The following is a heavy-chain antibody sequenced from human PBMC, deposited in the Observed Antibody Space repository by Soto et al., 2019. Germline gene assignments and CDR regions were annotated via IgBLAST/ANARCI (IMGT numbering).Heavy chain of an antibody. CDR2: ISYGGGTT. CDR1: EFTFSNYA. Sequence: EVQLLESGGGLVQPGGSLRLSCAASEFTFSNYAMSWVRQAPGKGLEWVSAISYGGGTTYYANSGKGRFTISRYNSKNTLYLQMNSLRAEDTAVYYCARNPGYYYDSTGYHFDYWGQGTLVTVSS. V-gene: IGHV3-23*01. D-gene: IGHD3-22*01. CDR3: ARNPGYYYDSTGYHFDY. J-gene: IGHJ4*02.